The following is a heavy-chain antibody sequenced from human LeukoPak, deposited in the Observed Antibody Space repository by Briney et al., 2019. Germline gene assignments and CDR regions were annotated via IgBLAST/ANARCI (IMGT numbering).Heavy chain of an antibody. Sequence: PGGSLRLSCAASGFTFSSYEMNWVRQAPGKGLEWVSYISSSGSTIYYADSVKGRFTISRDNAKNSLYLQMNSLRAEDTAVNYCARVGSYDILTGYTLGYYYGMDVWGKGTTVTVSS. CDR3: ARVGSYDILTGYTLGYYYGMDV. J-gene: IGHJ6*04. V-gene: IGHV3-48*03. D-gene: IGHD3-9*01. CDR2: ISSSGSTI. CDR1: GFTFSSYE.